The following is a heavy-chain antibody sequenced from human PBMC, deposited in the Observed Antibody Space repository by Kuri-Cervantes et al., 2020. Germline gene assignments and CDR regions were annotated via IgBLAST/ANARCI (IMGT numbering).Heavy chain of an antibody. V-gene: IGHV3-23*01. CDR1: GITFRSYG. CDR3: TKDRSQRSDSFDM. CDR2: ISYSGGTT. Sequence: GESLKISCAAAGITFRSYGMSWVRQAPGKGLEWISSISYSGGTTHYADSVKGRFTISRDNSGNTLYLQMNSLRPEDTAVYYCTKDRSQRSDSFDMWGQGTMVTVSS. J-gene: IGHJ3*02. D-gene: IGHD2-21*02.